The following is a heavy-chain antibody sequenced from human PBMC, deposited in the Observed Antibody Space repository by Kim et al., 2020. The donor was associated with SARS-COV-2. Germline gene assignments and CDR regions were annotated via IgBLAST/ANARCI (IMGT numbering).Heavy chain of an antibody. CDR2: LSGSGGST. V-gene: IGHV3-23*01. CDR3: ANGFCIRDYCYSRQYCQH. J-gene: IGHJ1*01. CDR1: GFTFSSYA. Sequence: GGSLRLSCEASGFTFSSYAMNWVRQAPGKGLEWVARLSGSGGSTYYADSVKGRFTISRDDSTNTLYLQMNSLRAEDTAVYYCANGFCIRDYCYSRQYCQHWGQGTLITVSS. D-gene: IGHD2-15*01.